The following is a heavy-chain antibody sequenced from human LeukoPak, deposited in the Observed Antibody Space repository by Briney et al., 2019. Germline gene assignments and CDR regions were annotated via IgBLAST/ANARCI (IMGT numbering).Heavy chain of an antibody. Sequence: PGRSLRLSCAASGFTFSSYAMHWVRQAPGKGLEWVAVISCDGSNKYYADSVKGRFTISRDNSKNTLYLQMNSLRAEDTAVYYCARDISGYWGQGTLVTVSS. D-gene: IGHD3-22*01. CDR3: ARDISGY. V-gene: IGHV3-30*01. J-gene: IGHJ4*02. CDR2: ISCDGSNK. CDR1: GFTFSSYA.